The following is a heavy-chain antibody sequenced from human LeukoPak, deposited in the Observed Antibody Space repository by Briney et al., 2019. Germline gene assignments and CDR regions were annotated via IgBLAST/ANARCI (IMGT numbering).Heavy chain of an antibody. CDR2: ISGSGGST. CDR3: AKGRTVTTCDY. D-gene: IGHD4-17*01. Sequence: PGGSLRLSCAASVFTFSSYAMSWVRHAPGKGLEWVSAISGSGGSTYYADSVKGRFTISRENSKNTLYLQMNSLRAEDTAVYYCAKGRTVTTCDYWGQGTMVTVSS. V-gene: IGHV3-23*01. J-gene: IGHJ4*02. CDR1: VFTFSSYA.